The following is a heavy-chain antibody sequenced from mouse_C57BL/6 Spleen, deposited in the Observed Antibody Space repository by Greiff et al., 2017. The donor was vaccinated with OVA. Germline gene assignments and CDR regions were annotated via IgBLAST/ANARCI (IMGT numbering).Heavy chain of an antibody. D-gene: IGHD2-5*01. J-gene: IGHJ2*01. CDR3: ARRYSNYVGFDY. CDR2: IDPSDSET. V-gene: IGHV1-52*01. Sequence: QVQLQQPGAELVRPGSSVKLSCKASGYTFTSYWMHWVKQRPIQGLEWIGNIDPSDSETHYNQKFKDKATLTVDKSSSTAYMQLSSLTSEDSAVYYCARRYSNYVGFDYWGQGTTLTVSS. CDR1: GYTFTSYW.